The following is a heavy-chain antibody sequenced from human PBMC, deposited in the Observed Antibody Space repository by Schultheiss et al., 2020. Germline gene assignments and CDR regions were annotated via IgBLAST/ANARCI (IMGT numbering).Heavy chain of an antibody. CDR2: IYYSGST. V-gene: IGHV4-61*08. J-gene: IGHJ4*02. CDR3: ARMWRARGYTFGFDY. CDR1: GGSISSGGYY. Sequence: SETLSLTCTVSGGSISSGGYYWSWIRQHPGKGLEWIGYIYYSGSTYYNPSLKSRVTISVDTSKNQFSLKLSSVTAADTAVYYCARMWRARGYTFGFDYWGQGTLVTVSS. D-gene: IGHD5-12*01.